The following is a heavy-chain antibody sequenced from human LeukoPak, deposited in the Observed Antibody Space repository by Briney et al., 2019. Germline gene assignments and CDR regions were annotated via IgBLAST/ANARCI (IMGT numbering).Heavy chain of an antibody. D-gene: IGHD5-18*01. CDR2: IYHSGST. Sequence: PSETLSLTCAVSGGSISSGGYSWSWIRQPPGKGLEWIGYIYHSGSTYYNPSLKSRVTISVDRSKNQFFLKLSSVTAADTAVYYCARGGDTAMVTQFDYWGQGTLVIVSS. CDR3: ARGGDTAMVTQFDY. CDR1: GGSISSGGYS. V-gene: IGHV4-30-2*01. J-gene: IGHJ4*02.